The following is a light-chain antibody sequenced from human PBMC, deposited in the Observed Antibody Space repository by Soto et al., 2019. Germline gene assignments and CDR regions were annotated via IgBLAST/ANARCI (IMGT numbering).Light chain of an antibody. V-gene: IGKV3-20*01. CDR2: GTS. Sequence: EIVMTQSPGSLPVTPGEPASVSCKSSHSLLNSNGYNYLDWYQQKPGQAPRLLIYGTSSRATGIPDRFSGSGSGTDFTLTISRLEPEDFAVYYCQQYGSSPITFGQGTRLEIK. CDR1: HSLLNSNGYNY. J-gene: IGKJ5*01. CDR3: QQYGSSPIT.